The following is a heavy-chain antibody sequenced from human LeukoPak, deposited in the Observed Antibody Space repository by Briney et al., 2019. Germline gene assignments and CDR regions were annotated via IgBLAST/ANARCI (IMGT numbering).Heavy chain of an antibody. Sequence: SLTLSCAASGFTFSSYGMHWVRQAPGKGLEWVAVIWYDGSNKYYADSVKGRFTISRDNSKNTLYLQMNSLRAEDTAVYYCARDFPCGGMDVWGQGTMVTVSS. CDR1: GFTFSSYG. D-gene: IGHD2-21*01. CDR2: IWYDGSNK. J-gene: IGHJ6*02. CDR3: ARDFPCGGMDV. V-gene: IGHV3-33*01.